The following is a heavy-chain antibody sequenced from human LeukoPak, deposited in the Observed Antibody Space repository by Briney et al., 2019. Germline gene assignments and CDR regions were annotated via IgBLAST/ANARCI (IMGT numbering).Heavy chain of an antibody. CDR1: GYTFSSYY. CDR3: ATALYYYDSSGPTFDY. CDR2: INPSGTST. J-gene: IGHJ4*02. D-gene: IGHD3-22*01. V-gene: IGHV1-46*01. Sequence: GAPVKVSCKASGYTFSSYYMHWVRQAPGQGLEWMGRINPSGTSTSYAQKFQGRVTMTEDTSTDTAYMELSSLRSEDTAVYYCATALYYYDSSGPTFDYWGQGTLVTVSS.